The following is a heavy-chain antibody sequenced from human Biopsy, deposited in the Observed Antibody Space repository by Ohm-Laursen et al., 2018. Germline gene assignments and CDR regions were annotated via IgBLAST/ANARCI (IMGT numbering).Heavy chain of an antibody. CDR3: ARTPILIVSAGLVYRHRRHLQGMDV. CDR1: GFSLSARGMC. Sequence: TQTLTLTCSFSGFSLSARGMCVSWILQAPGKALEWLARVDWDDYKDYSASLQTKLSISKDTSNDQVVLTVNNVDPADTATYYCARTPILIVSAGLVYRHRRHLQGMDVWGQGTLVTVSS. D-gene: IGHD6-13*01. V-gene: IGHV2-70*11. CDR2: VDWDDYK. J-gene: IGHJ6*02.